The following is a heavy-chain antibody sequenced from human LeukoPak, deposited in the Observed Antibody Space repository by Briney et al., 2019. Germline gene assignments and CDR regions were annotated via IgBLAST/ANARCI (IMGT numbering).Heavy chain of an antibody. CDR2: ICSGGST. CDR1: GFTVSSNY. D-gene: IGHD3-3*01. J-gene: IGHJ4*02. Sequence: GGSLRLSCAASGFTVSSNYMSWVRQAPGKGLEWVSVICSGGSTYYADSVKGRFTISRDNSKNTLYLQMNSLRAEDTAVYYCARDVIYDFWSGSKGTFDYWGQGTLVTVSS. V-gene: IGHV3-66*02. CDR3: ARDVIYDFWSGSKGTFDY.